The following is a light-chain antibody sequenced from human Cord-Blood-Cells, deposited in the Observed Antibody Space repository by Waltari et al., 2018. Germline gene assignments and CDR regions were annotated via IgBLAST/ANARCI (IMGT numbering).Light chain of an antibody. Sequence: DIMMTQHPSSLYAYVGDSVTITCRASQSISSYLNWYHQKPGKAPKHLIYAASSLQSGVPSRFSGSGSRTDFTLTISSLQPEDFATYYCQQSYSTPFSFGPGSKVDIK. CDR1: QSISSY. CDR3: QQSYSTPFS. CDR2: AAS. J-gene: IGKJ3*01. V-gene: IGKV1-39*01.